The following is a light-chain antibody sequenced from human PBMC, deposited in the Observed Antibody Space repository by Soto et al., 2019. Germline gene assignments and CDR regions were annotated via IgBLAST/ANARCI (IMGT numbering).Light chain of an antibody. V-gene: IGKV1-5*01. CDR2: DAS. J-gene: IGKJ4*01. CDR3: QQYNSYSRT. Sequence: DIQMTQSPSTLSASVGDRVTIACRASQSISSWLAWSRQKPGKAPKLLIYDASSLVSGVPSRFSGSGSGTEFTLTISGLQPDDFATDYGQQYNSYSRTFGGGTKVEIK. CDR1: QSISSW.